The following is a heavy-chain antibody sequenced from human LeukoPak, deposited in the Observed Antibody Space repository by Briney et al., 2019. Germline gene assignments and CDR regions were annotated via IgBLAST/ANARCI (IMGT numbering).Heavy chain of an antibody. V-gene: IGHV3-11*04. CDR3: ATAPTEDGDGSSPGY. D-gene: IGHD4-17*01. CDR1: RFTFRDHF. Sequence: PGGSLRLSCAASRFTFRDHFMSWIRQPPGKGLEHVSYISSSGSDTYYSDSVKGRCTVSRDNAKNSLFLQMNSLTAEDTAVYYCATAPTEDGDGSSPGYWGQGTLVTVSS. CDR2: ISSSGSDT. J-gene: IGHJ4*02.